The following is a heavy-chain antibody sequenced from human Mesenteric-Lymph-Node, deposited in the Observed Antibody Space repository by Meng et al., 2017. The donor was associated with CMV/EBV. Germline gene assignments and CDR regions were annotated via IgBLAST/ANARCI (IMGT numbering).Heavy chain of an antibody. Sequence: ASVKVSCKASGYTFTSYEINWVRQATGQGLEWMGWMNPNSGNTGYAQKFQGRVTMTRNTSISTAYMELSSLRSEDTAVYYCASYYCSSTSCLPWGQGTLVTVSS. CDR1: GYTFTSYE. V-gene: IGHV1-8*01. CDR2: MNPNSGNT. CDR3: ASYYCSSTSCLP. D-gene: IGHD2-2*01. J-gene: IGHJ5*02.